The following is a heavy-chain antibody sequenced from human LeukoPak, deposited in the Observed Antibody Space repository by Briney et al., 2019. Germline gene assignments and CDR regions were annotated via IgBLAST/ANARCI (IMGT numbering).Heavy chain of an antibody. Sequence: GGSLRLSCAASGFTFSSYGMHWVHQAPGKGLVWVAFIRYDGSDKYYADSVKGRFTISRDNSKNTLYLQMNSLRAEDTALYYCAKADRGSYYGLGDYFDYWGQGTPVTVSS. J-gene: IGHJ4*02. CDR2: IRYDGSDK. V-gene: IGHV3-30*02. CDR3: AKADRGSYYGLGDYFDY. D-gene: IGHD1-26*01. CDR1: GFTFSSYG.